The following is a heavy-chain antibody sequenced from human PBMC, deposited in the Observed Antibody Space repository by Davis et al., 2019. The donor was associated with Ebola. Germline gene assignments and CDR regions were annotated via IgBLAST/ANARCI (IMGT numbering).Heavy chain of an antibody. Sequence: GESLKISCATSGFTFGYYTMHWVRQAPGKGLEWVSFINGDRGRIDYADSVKGRFTISGDNSKNSLYLQMNSLTTEDTALYYCAKAKFSGSALIGHWGQGTLVTVSS. D-gene: IGHD1-26*01. CDR3: AKAKFSGSALIGH. V-gene: IGHV3-43*02. CDR2: INGDRGRI. CDR1: GFTFGYYT. J-gene: IGHJ4*02.